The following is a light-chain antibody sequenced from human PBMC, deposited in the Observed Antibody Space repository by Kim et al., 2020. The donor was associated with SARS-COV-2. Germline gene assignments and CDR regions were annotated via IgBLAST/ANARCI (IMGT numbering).Light chain of an antibody. Sequence: SYELTQPPSVSVSPGQTARITCSGDALPKQYAYWYQQKPGQAPVPVIDKDRERPSVIPERYSGSSSGTTVTLTISGVQADDEADYYCQSADSSGTYWVFG. CDR3: QSADSSGTYWV. J-gene: IGLJ3*02. CDR1: ALPKQY. CDR2: KDR. V-gene: IGLV3-25*03.